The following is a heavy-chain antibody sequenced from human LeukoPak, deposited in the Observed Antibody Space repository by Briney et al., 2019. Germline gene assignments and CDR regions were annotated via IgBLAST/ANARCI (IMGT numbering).Heavy chain of an antibody. J-gene: IGHJ6*03. D-gene: IGHD6-6*01. CDR2: IIPIFGTA. V-gene: IGHV1-69*13. Sequence: GASVKVSCKXSGGTFSSYAISWVRQAPGQGLEWMGGIIPIFGTANYAQKFQGRVTITADESTSTAYMELSSLRSEDTAVYYCARVRYSSSSGYYYYYYMDVWGKGTTVTVSS. CDR1: GGTFSSYA. CDR3: ARVRYSSSSGYYYYYYMDV.